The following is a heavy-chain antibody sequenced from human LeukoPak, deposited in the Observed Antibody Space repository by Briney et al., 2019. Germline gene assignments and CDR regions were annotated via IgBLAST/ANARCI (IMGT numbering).Heavy chain of an antibody. V-gene: IGHV3-23*01. Sequence: GGSLRLSCAASGFTYSISAMSSVRQAPGKGLEWVATISGNSITTYYADSLKGRFTISRDASKNTLYLQMNSLRVEDTAVYFCAKDRTQGSGWYLIFDYWSQGTLVTVSS. J-gene: IGHJ4*02. CDR3: AKDRTQGSGWYLIFDY. D-gene: IGHD6-19*01. CDR2: ISGNSITT. CDR1: GFTYSISA.